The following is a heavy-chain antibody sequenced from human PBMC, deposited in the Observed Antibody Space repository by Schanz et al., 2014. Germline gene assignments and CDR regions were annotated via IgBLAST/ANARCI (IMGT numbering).Heavy chain of an antibody. CDR1: GFTFSDYY. Sequence: VQLVESGGGLVKPGGSLRLSCAASGFTFSDYYMTWIRQAPGKGLEWVSDISDSGDSTHYADSVKGRFTISRDNAKNSLFLQMNSLGAEDTAVYYCAKVALAATYLDSWGLGTLVTVSS. D-gene: IGHD2-15*01. CDR2: ISDSGDST. J-gene: IGHJ4*02. V-gene: IGHV3-11*01. CDR3: AKVALAATYLDS.